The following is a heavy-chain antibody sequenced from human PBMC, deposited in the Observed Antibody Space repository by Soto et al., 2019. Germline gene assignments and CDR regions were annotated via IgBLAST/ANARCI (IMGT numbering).Heavy chain of an antibody. CDR1: VFTVSKYD. Sequence: GSLRRACPASVFTVSKYDMAWVRQAPGKGLEWVSGISGTGGTPYYADSAKGRFTISRDNSQNTLYLQMNSLRAEDTAVFYCARYIGGPSDLWGQGTLVTVSS. D-gene: IGHD5-12*01. CDR3: ARYIGGPSDL. CDR2: ISGTGGTP. V-gene: IGHV3-23*01. J-gene: IGHJ5*02.